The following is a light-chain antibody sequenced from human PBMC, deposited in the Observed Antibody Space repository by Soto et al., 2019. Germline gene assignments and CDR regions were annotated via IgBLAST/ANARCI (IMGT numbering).Light chain of an antibody. CDR3: QQRSNWPPGT. Sequence: EIVLTQSPATLSLSPGERATLSCRASQSVGYHLAWYQQKPGQAPRLLIYDASNRATGIPARFSGSGSGTDFTLAISSLEPEDFAVYYCQQRSNWPPGTFGGGTKVDIK. CDR2: DAS. J-gene: IGKJ4*01. CDR1: QSVGYH. V-gene: IGKV3-11*01.